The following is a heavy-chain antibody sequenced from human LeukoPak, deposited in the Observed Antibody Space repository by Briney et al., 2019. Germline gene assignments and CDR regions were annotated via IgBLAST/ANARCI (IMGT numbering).Heavy chain of an antibody. D-gene: IGHD3-22*01. CDR3: ARDWGYYDSSGYYLIDF. V-gene: IGHV3-33*01. J-gene: IGHJ4*02. Sequence: GRSLRLSCAASGFTFSGYGLHWVRQAPGKGLEWVAVIWYDGSKRYCADSLKGRFTISRDNSKNTVYLQMDNLRDEDTAVYYCARDWGYYDSSGYYLIDFWGQGTLVTVSS. CDR2: IWYDGSKR. CDR1: GFTFSGYG.